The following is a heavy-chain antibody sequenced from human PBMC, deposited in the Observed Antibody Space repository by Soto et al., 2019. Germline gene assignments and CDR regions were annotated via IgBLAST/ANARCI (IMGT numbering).Heavy chain of an antibody. V-gene: IGHV3-30*18. D-gene: IGHD3-10*01. CDR2: ISYDGSNK. Sequence: PGGSLRLPCAVYGFTFSSFGMHWVRQAPGKGLEWVAVISYDGSNKYYADSVTGRFTISRDNSKKTLYLQMDSLRAEDTAVYYCAKRLWFGELDAFDIWGQGTMVTVSS. CDR3: AKRLWFGELDAFDI. CDR1: GFTFSSFG. J-gene: IGHJ3*02.